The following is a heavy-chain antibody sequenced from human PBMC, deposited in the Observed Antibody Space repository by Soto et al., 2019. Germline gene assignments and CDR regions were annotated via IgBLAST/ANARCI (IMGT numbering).Heavy chain of an antibody. CDR3: ARVKRSTSRFYP. D-gene: IGHD1-26*01. J-gene: IGHJ5*02. CDR2: IYHSGST. Sequence: PSETLSPTCAVSGGSISSGGYSWSWIRQPPGKGLEWIGYIYHSGSTYYNPSLKSRVTISVDRSKNQFSLKLSSVTPADTAVYYCARVKRSTSRFYPWGQGTRVTVSS. CDR1: GGSISSGGYS. V-gene: IGHV4-30-2*01.